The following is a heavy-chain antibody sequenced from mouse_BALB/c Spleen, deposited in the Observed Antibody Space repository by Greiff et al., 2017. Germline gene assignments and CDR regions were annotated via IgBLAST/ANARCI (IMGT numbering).Heavy chain of an antibody. Sequence: EVKLMESGGGLVQPGGSRKLSCAASGFTFSSFGMHWVRQAPEKGLEWVAYISSGSSTIYYADTVKGRFTISRDNPKNTLFLQMTSLRSEDTAMYYCARFDYGLDYWGQGTTLTVSS. D-gene: IGHD2-4*01. J-gene: IGHJ2*01. CDR1: GFTFSSFG. V-gene: IGHV5-17*02. CDR3: ARFDYGLDY. CDR2: ISSGSSTI.